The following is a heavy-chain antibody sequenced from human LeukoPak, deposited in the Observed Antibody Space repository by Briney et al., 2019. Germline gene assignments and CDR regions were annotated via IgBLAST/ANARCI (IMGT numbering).Heavy chain of an antibody. CDR2: IYYSGST. CDR3: ARARGQYYYDSSGYPAHPDY. D-gene: IGHD3-22*01. CDR1: GGSISSSSYY. V-gene: IGHV4-39*07. Sequence: PSETLSLTCTVSGGSISSSSYYWGWIRQPPGKGLEWIGSIYYSGSTYYNPSLKSRVTISVDTSKNQFSLKLSSGTAADTAVYYCARARGQYYYDSSGYPAHPDYWGQGTLVTVSS. J-gene: IGHJ4*02.